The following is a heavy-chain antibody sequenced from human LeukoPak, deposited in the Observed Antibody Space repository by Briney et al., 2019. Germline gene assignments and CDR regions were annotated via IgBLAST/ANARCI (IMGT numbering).Heavy chain of an antibody. J-gene: IGHJ4*02. CDR1: GFTFDDYA. D-gene: IGHD1-26*01. Sequence: GGSLRLSCAASGFTFDDYAMHWVRQAPGKGLEWVSGTSWNSGSIGYADSVKGRFTISRDNAKNSLYLQMNSLRAEDTALYYCAKDIRVKWELSSPFDCWGQGTLVTVSS. V-gene: IGHV3-9*01. CDR2: TSWNSGSI. CDR3: AKDIRVKWELSSPFDC.